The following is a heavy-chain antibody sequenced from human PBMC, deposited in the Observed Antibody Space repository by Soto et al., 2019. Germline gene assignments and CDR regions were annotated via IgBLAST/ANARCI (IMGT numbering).Heavy chain of an antibody. CDR1: GYTFTSYA. CDR3: AREGHTAVTGFDY. CDR2: INVGNGDA. V-gene: IGHV1-3*01. J-gene: IGHJ4*02. D-gene: IGHD2-21*01. Sequence: ASVKVSCKASGYTFTSYAMHWVRQAPGQGLEWMGWINVGNGDATHSQKFHGRVTITRDTSASTVYMELSSLRSEDTAVYYCAREGHTAVTGFDYWGQGTLVTVSS.